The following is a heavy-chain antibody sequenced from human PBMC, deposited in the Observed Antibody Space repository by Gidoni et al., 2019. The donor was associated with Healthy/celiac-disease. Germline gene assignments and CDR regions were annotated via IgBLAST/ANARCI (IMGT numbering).Heavy chain of an antibody. CDR3: ARMNENDAFDI. CDR1: GFTFSSYA. J-gene: IGHJ3*02. V-gene: IGHV3-64*01. D-gene: IGHD1-1*01. Sequence: EVQLVESGGGLVQPGGSLRLSCAASGFTFSSYAMHWVRQAPGKGLEYVSAISSNGGSTYYANSVKGRFTISRDNSKNTLYLQMGSLRAEDMAVYYCARMNENDAFDIWGQGTMVTVSS. CDR2: ISSNGGST.